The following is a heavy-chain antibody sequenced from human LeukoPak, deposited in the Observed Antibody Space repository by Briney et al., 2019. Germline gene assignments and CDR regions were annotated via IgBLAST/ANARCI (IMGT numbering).Heavy chain of an antibody. V-gene: IGHV1-2*02. CDR1: GYTFTGYY. CDR2: MNPKSGGT. CDR3: ASALRITMLRGANDY. D-gene: IGHD3-10*01. Sequence: ASVKVSCKASGYTFTGYYVHWVRQAPGQGLEWMGWMNPKSGGTNYAQKFEARVTMNRDTSISTAYMELSSLRSEDTAVYYCASALRITMLRGANDYWGQGTLVTVSS. J-gene: IGHJ4*02.